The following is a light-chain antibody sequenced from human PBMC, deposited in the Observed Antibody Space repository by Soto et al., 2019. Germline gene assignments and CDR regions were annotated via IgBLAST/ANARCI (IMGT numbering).Light chain of an antibody. CDR2: GAS. Sequence: TLSCRASQSVSSSYLAWYQQKPGQAPRLLIYGASSRATGIPDRFSGSGSGTDFTLTISRLEPEDFAVYYCQQYGSSPRGFGQGTKVDIK. J-gene: IGKJ1*01. V-gene: IGKV3-20*01. CDR1: QSVSSSY. CDR3: QQYGSSPRG.